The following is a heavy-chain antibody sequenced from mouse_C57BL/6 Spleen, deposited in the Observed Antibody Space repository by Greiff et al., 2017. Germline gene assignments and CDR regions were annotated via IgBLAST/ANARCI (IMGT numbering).Heavy chain of an antibody. J-gene: IGHJ2*01. V-gene: IGHV5-16*01. CDR2: INYDGSST. CDR1: GFTFSDYY. Sequence: EVMLVESEGGLVQPGSSMKLSCTASGFTFSDYYMAWVRQVPEKGLEWVANINYDGSSTYYLDSLKSRFIISRDNAKNILYLQMSSLKSEDTATYYCARNLYYYGSSYFDYWGQGTTLTVSS. D-gene: IGHD1-1*01. CDR3: ARNLYYYGSSYFDY.